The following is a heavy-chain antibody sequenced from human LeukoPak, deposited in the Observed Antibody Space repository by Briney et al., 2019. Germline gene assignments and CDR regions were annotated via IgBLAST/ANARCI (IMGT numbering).Heavy chain of an antibody. J-gene: IGHJ4*02. CDR2: IGGSGGST. V-gene: IGHV3-23*01. CDR3: ASYYYEMGH. CDR1: GFTFSSYG. Sequence: GGSLRLSCAASGFTFSSYGMSWVRQAPGKGLEWVSAIGGSGGSTYYADSVKGRFTISRDNSKNTLYLQMNSLRAEDTAVYYCASYYYEMGHWGQGTLVTVSS. D-gene: IGHD3-22*01.